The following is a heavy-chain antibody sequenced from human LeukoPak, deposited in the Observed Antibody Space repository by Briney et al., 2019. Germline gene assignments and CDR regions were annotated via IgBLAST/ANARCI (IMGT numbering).Heavy chain of an antibody. D-gene: IGHD1-7*01. V-gene: IGHV4-31*03. CDR3: ARGGTTEPGDYYYGMDV. J-gene: IGHJ6*02. CDR2: IYYSGST. Sequence: SETLSLTCTVPGGSISSGGYYWSWIRQPPGKGLEWIGYIYYSGSTHYSTSTKTRVTISVDTSKNQFTLKLSSVTAAYTAVYYCARGGTTEPGDYYYGMDVWGQGTTVTVSS. CDR1: GGSISSGGYY.